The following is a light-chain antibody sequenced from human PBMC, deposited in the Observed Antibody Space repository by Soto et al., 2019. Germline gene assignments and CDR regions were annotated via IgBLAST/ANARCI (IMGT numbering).Light chain of an antibody. V-gene: IGKV3-11*01. J-gene: IGKJ1*01. CDR3: HQRQSWPRT. CDR1: ETVATN. Sequence: PGERATLSCWASETVATNLAWYQQKPGQAPRLLISGASTRAAGIPARFSASGTGTDFTLTISDVQPEDFAVYYCHQRQSWPRTFGQGTKVDIK. CDR2: GAS.